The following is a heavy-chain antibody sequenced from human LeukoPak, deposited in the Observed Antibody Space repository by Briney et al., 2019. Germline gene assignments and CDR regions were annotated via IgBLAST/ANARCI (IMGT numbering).Heavy chain of an antibody. Sequence: ASVKVSCKASGGTFSSYAISWVRQAPGQGLEWMGIINPSGGSTSYAQKFQGRVTMTRDTSTSTVYMELSSLRSEDTAVYYCARDLLVRADFDYWGQGTLVTVSS. D-gene: IGHD3-10*01. CDR3: ARDLLVRADFDY. CDR1: GGTFSSYA. V-gene: IGHV1-46*01. J-gene: IGHJ4*02. CDR2: INPSGGST.